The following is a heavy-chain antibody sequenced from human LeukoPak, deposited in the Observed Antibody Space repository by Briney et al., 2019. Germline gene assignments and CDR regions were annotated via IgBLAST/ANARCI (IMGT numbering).Heavy chain of an antibody. CDR3: ARGVNWDHIDY. D-gene: IGHD1-1*01. V-gene: IGHV3-33*01. Sequence: PGRSLRLSCAASGFTFSSYGIHWIRQAPGKGLEWVAVIWYDGTNKNYADSVKGRFTISRDNSKNTLYLQMNSLRGEDTAVYYCARGVNWDHIDYWGLGTLVTVSS. CDR2: IWYDGTNK. J-gene: IGHJ4*02. CDR1: GFTFSSYG.